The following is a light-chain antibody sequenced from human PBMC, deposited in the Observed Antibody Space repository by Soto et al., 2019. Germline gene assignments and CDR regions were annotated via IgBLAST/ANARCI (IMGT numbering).Light chain of an antibody. CDR3: QQYAITPRT. V-gene: IGKV3-20*01. CDR1: ESVRSSY. Sequence: EIVLTQSPGTVSLSPGERATLSCRASESVRSSYLAWFQQRPGQPPRVLIYGASSRATGIPDRFSGSGSGTDFPLTIDRLEPEDFAVYYCQQYAITPRTFGPGTKVDVK. CDR2: GAS. J-gene: IGKJ3*01.